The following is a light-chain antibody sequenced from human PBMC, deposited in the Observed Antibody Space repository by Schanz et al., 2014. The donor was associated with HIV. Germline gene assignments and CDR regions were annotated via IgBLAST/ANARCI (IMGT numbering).Light chain of an antibody. V-gene: IGLV1-40*01. J-gene: IGLJ2*01. CDR3: SSYTSSSTLV. CDR1: ASNIGAGYN. Sequence: QSVLTQPPSVSGAPGQRVAISCSGGASNIGAGYNVHWHPHLPGTAPKLVIYGGTYRPSGVSNRFSGSKSGNTASLTISGLQAEDEADYYCSSYTSSSTLVFGGGTKLTVL. CDR2: GGT.